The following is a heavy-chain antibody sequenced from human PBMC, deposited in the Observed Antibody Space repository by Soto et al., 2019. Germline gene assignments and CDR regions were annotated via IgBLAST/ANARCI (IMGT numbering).Heavy chain of an antibody. J-gene: IGHJ4*02. CDR1: GYTFTGYY. V-gene: IGHV1-2*04. Sequence: ASVKVSCKASGYTFTGYYMHWVRQAPGQGLEWMGWINPNSGGTNYAQKFQGWVTMTRDTSISTAYMELSRLRSDDTAVYYCARASPISGTAMDTILYYFDYWGQGTLVTVSS. CDR3: ARASPISGTAMDTILYYFDY. CDR2: INPNSGGT. D-gene: IGHD5-18*01.